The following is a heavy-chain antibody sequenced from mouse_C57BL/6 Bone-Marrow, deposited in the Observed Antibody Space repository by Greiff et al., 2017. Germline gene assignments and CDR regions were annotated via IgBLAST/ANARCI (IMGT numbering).Heavy chain of an antibody. CDR3: ARYGNYYAMDY. Sequence: VKLMESGAELVRPGASVKLSCKASGYTFTDYYINWVKQRPGQGLEWIARIYPGSGNTYYNEKFKGKATLTAEKSSSTAYMQLSSLTSEDSAVYFCARYGNYYAMDYWGQGTSVTVSS. CDR1: GYTFTDYY. D-gene: IGHD2-1*01. J-gene: IGHJ4*01. CDR2: IYPGSGNT. V-gene: IGHV1-76*01.